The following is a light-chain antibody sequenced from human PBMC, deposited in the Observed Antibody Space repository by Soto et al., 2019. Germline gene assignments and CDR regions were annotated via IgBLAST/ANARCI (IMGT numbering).Light chain of an antibody. CDR3: QQYHTYLT. Sequence: DIELTQSPSTLSASVGDRVTITCRASQSITPWLAWYQQKPGKVPKLLIYDASTLETGVPSRFSGGGSGTEFTITITSLQPDDFATYHCQQYHTYLTFGGGTKVDIK. CDR1: QSITPW. CDR2: DAS. V-gene: IGKV1-5*01. J-gene: IGKJ4*01.